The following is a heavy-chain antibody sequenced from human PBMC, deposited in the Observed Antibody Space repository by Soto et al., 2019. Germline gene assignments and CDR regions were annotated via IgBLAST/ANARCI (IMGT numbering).Heavy chain of an antibody. CDR2: INPKFGDT. V-gene: IGHV1-2*02. CDR1: GYTFTAYY. Sequence: QVQLVQSGAEVKEPGDSVRVSCEASGYTFTAYYIHWVRQAPGQGLEWMGWINPKFGDTTYAQDFQGRLTLTRDMSISTVYMDLSRLTSDYTAIYYCARNMDYYYGPGSGNGHGVWGQGTTVNVFS. CDR3: ARNMDYYYGPGSGNGHGV. D-gene: IGHD3-10*01. J-gene: IGHJ6*02.